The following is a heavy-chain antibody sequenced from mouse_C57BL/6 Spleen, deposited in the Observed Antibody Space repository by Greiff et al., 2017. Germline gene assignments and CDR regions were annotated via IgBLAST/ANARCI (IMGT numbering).Heavy chain of an antibody. CDR1: GYSFTGYY. CDR2: INPSTGGT. Sequence: VQLQQSGPELVKPGASVKISCKASGYSFTGYYMNWVKQSPEKSLEWIGEINPSTGGTTYNQKFKAKATLTVDKSASTAYMQLKSLTSEDSAVYYCAPCYDVRFAYWGQGTLVTVSA. J-gene: IGHJ3*01. D-gene: IGHD2-12*01. CDR3: APCYDVRFAY. V-gene: IGHV1-42*01.